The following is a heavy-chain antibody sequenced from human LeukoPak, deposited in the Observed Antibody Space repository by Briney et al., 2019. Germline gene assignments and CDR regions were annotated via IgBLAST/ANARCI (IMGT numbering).Heavy chain of an antibody. Sequence: GESLKVSFKGSGYSFTSYWIGWVRQMPGKGLEWMGIIYPGDSDTRYSPSFQGQVTISADKSISTAYLQWSSLKASDTAMYYCARSKPAFDSSGYYLFDYWGQGTLVTVSS. V-gene: IGHV5-51*01. D-gene: IGHD3-22*01. J-gene: IGHJ4*02. CDR2: IYPGDSDT. CDR3: ARSKPAFDSSGYYLFDY. CDR1: GYSFTSYW.